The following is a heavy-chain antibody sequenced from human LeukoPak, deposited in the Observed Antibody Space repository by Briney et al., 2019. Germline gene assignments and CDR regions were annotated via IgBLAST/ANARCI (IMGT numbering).Heavy chain of an antibody. Sequence: ASVKVSCKASGYSFAGYYMHWVRQAPGQGLEWMGWINPNSGGTNYAQKFQGRITMTRDTSISATYMELSRLISDDTAVYYCARGRQWLVGGAWFDPWGQGTLVTVSS. D-gene: IGHD6-19*01. CDR1: GYSFAGYY. CDR3: ARGRQWLVGGAWFDP. J-gene: IGHJ5*02. CDR2: INPNSGGT. V-gene: IGHV1-2*02.